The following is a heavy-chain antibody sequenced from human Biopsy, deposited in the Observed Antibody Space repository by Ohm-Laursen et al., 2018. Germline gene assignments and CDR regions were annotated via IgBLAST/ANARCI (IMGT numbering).Heavy chain of an antibody. V-gene: IGHV1-24*01. CDR2: FDREERKT. CDR3: ATGPYYDTRFYYNVRPFDF. Sequence: GASVKVSCNVSGYTLTELSIHWVRQTGGKGLEWMGGFDREERKTVYAEKFQGRVTMTEDTSTDTVYMEVTSLRSDDTAVYYCATGPYYDTRFYYNVRPFDFWGQGTLATVSS. CDR1: GYTLTELS. J-gene: IGHJ4*02. D-gene: IGHD3-10*01.